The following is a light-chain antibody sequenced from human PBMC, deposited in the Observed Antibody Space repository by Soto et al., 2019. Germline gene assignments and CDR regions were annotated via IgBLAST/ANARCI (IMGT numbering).Light chain of an antibody. CDR1: QSVTTQ. V-gene: IGKV3-20*01. CDR3: QQYGGSTRT. J-gene: IGKJ1*01. CDR2: GAS. Sequence: EIVLTQSPGTLSWSPGERAALSCRASQSVTTQLAWYQQKPGQAPRLIIHGASSRATGVPDRITGSGSGTDFTLSISRLEPEDFAVYYCQQYGGSTRTFGQGTKVDIK.